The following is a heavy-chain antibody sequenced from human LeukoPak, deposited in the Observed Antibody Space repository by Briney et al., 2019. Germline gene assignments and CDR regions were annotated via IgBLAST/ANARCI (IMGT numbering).Heavy chain of an antibody. J-gene: IGHJ4*02. CDR3: ARGFGYSSGWPFDY. V-gene: IGHV4-34*01. Sequence: SETLSLTCAVYGGSFSGYYWSWISQPPGKGLEWIGEINHSGSTNYNPSLKSRVTISVDTSKNQFSLKLSSVTAADTAVYYCARGFGYSSGWPFDYWGQGTLVTVSS. CDR2: INHSGST. CDR1: GGSFSGYY. D-gene: IGHD6-19*01.